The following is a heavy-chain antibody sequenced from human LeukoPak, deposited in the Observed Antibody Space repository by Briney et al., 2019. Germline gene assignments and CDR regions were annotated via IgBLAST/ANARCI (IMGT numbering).Heavy chain of an antibody. CDR3: VRASVESGGAFDI. Sequence: SETLSLTCAVYGGSFSGYYWSWIRQPPGKGLEWIGYVSFGGGTNYNPSLKSRVITSADTSKNQFSLNLTSVTAADTAVYYCVRASVESGGAFDIWGQGTMVTVSS. CDR1: GGSFSGYY. D-gene: IGHD2-15*01. J-gene: IGHJ3*02. V-gene: IGHV4-34*11. CDR2: VSFGGGT.